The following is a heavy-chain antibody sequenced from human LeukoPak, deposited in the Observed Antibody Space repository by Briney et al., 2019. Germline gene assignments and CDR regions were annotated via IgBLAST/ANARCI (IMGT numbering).Heavy chain of an antibody. J-gene: IGHJ3*02. D-gene: IGHD6-13*01. Sequence: ASVKVSCKASGGTFSSYAISWVRQAPGQGLEWMGGIIPIFGTANYAQKFQGRVTITTDESTSTAFMELSSLRSEDTAVYYCAGPTSSSWPYDAFGIWGQGTMVTVSS. CDR3: AGPTSSSWPYDAFGI. V-gene: IGHV1-69*05. CDR1: GGTFSSYA. CDR2: IIPIFGTA.